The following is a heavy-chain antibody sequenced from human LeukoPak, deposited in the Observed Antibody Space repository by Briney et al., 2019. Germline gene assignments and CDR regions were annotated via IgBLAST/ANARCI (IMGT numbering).Heavy chain of an antibody. D-gene: IGHD3-16*02. Sequence: GGSLRLSCAASGFTFSSYSMNWVRQAPGRGLEWVSYISSSSSTIYYADSVKGRFTISRDNAKNSLYLQMNSLRAEDTAVYYCARVRLGELSTIDFWGQGTLVTVSS. V-gene: IGHV3-48*04. CDR1: GFTFSSYS. J-gene: IGHJ4*02. CDR3: ARVRLGELSTIDF. CDR2: ISSSSSTI.